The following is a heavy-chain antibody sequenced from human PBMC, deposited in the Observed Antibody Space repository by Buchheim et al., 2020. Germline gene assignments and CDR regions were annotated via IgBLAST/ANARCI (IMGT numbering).Heavy chain of an antibody. Sequence: EVQLLESGGGLVQPGGSLRVSCAASGFTFSSYAMSWVRQAPGKGLEWVSLISGSGGNAYYADSVRGRFTISRDNSKNTLYLQMNSLRAEDTAVYYCAKDLYGDYGMDVWGQGTT. D-gene: IGHD4-17*01. J-gene: IGHJ6*02. V-gene: IGHV3-23*01. CDR2: ISGSGGNA. CDR1: GFTFSSYA. CDR3: AKDLYGDYGMDV.